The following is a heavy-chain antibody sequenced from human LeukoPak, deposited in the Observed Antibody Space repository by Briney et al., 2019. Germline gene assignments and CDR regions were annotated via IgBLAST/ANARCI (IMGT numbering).Heavy chain of an antibody. D-gene: IGHD6-13*01. CDR2: INPKSGGT. CDR1: GYTFTGYY. J-gene: IGHJ6*03. CDR3: ARQHLEYSRSWHYYFYYYMDV. V-gene: IGHV1-2*02. Sequence: ASVKVSCKASGYTFTGYYMHWVRQAPGQGLEWVGWINPKSGGTNYAQKFQGRVTMTSDTSITTVYMELSSLRSDDTAVYYCARQHLEYSRSWHYYFYYYMDVWGKGTTVTVSS.